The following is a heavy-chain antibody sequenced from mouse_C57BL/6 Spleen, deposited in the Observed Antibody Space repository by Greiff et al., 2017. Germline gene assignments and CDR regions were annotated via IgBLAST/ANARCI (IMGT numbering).Heavy chain of an antibody. CDR3: ARSLRVYWYFDV. V-gene: IGHV1-76*01. CDR1: GYTFTDYY. Sequence: VKVVESGAELVRPGASVKLSCKASGYTFTDYYINWVKQRPGQGLEWIARIYPGSGNTYYNEKFKGKATLTAEKSSSTAYMQLSSLTSEDSAVYFCARSLRVYWYFDVWGTGTTVTVSS. CDR2: IYPGSGNT. D-gene: IGHD2-12*01. J-gene: IGHJ1*03.